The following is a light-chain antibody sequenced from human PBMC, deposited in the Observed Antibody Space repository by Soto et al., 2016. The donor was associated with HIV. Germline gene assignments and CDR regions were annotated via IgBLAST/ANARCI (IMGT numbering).Light chain of an antibody. CDR3: QVWDSSSDHRWV. Sequence: SYELTQPPSVSVAPGKTARITCGGNNIGSKSVHWYQQKAGQAPVLVVSDDSDRPSGTPERFSGSNSGNTATLTISRVEAGDEADYYCQVWDSSSDHRWVFGGGTKLTVL. CDR1: NIGSKS. CDR2: DDS. V-gene: IGLV3-21*03. J-gene: IGLJ3*02.